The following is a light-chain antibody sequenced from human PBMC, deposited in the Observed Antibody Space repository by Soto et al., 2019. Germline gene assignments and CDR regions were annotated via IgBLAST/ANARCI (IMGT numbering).Light chain of an antibody. CDR2: GNS. J-gene: IGLJ2*01. CDR3: QSYDSSLSGVV. CDR1: SSNIGAGYD. Sequence: QSVLTQPPSVSGAPGQRVTISCTGSSSNIGAGYDVHWYQQLPGTAPKLLLYGNSNRPSGVPDRFSGSKSGTSASLAITGLQAEDEADYYCQSYDSSLSGVVFGGGTQLTVL. V-gene: IGLV1-40*01.